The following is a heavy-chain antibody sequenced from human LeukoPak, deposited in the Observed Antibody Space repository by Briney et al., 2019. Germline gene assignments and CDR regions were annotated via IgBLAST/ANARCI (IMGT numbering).Heavy chain of an antibody. CDR3: VRDSRDSGWGY. CDR1: GFTFNNYA. D-gene: IGHD6-19*01. V-gene: IGHV3-23*01. CDR2: ISGGGETT. J-gene: IGHJ4*02. Sequence: PGGSLRLSCAASGFTFNNYAMNWVRQAPGKGLEWVSSISGGGETTYYADSAKGRFTISRDNSQNTLYLQINSLRAEDTAVYYCVRDSRDSGWGYWGQGTLVTVSS.